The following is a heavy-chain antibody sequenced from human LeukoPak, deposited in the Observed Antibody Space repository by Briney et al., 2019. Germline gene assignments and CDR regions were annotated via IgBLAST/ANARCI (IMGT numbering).Heavy chain of an antibody. CDR1: GYTFTGYY. J-gene: IGHJ4*02. CDR2: INPNSGGT. D-gene: IGHD1-26*01. V-gene: IGHV1-2*02. Sequence: ASVKVSCKASGYTFTGYYIQWVRQAPGQGLEWMGWINPNSGGTNYAQKFQGRVTMTRDTSISTAYMELSRLRSDDTAVYYCARALYSGSYYVPIDSWGQGTLVTVSS. CDR3: ARALYSGSYYVPIDS.